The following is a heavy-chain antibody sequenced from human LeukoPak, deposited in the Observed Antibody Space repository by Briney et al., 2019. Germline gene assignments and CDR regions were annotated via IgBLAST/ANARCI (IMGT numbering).Heavy chain of an antibody. V-gene: IGHV3-15*01. J-gene: IGHJ4*02. D-gene: IGHD3-22*01. CDR3: TKYYYDSSGSVYFDN. Sequence: PGGSLRLSCAASGFTFSSYAMSWVRQAPGKGLEWVGRIKSKTDGETIDYAAPVKGRFTISRDDSKNTLYLQMNSLKTEDTTVYYCTKYYYDSSGSVYFDNWGQGTLATVSS. CDR1: GFTFSSYA. CDR2: IKSKTDGETI.